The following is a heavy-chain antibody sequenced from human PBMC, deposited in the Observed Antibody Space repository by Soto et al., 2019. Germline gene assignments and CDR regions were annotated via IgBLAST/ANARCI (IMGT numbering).Heavy chain of an antibody. CDR2: IFSNDEK. Sequence: QVTLKESGPVLVKPTETLTLTCTVSGFSLSNARMGVSWIRQPPGKALEWLAHIFSNDEKSYSTSPKSRLTISMDTSKSQVVHTMTNMYPVDTATYYCARIRPYDILTGYHPYYFDYWGQGTLVTVSS. J-gene: IGHJ4*02. CDR1: GFSLSNARMG. CDR3: ARIRPYDILTGYHPYYFDY. D-gene: IGHD3-9*01. V-gene: IGHV2-26*01.